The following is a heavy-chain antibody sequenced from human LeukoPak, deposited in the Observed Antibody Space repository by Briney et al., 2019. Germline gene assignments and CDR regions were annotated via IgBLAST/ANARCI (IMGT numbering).Heavy chain of an antibody. Sequence: SETLSLTCAVYGGSFSGYYWSWIRQPPGKGLEWIGEINHSGSTNYNPSLKSRVTISVDTSKNQFSLKLRSVTAADTAVYYCARPKAAAWYFDLWGRGTLVTVSS. CDR3: ARPKAAAWYFDL. CDR2: INHSGST. CDR1: GGSFSGYY. V-gene: IGHV4-34*01. D-gene: IGHD6-13*01. J-gene: IGHJ2*01.